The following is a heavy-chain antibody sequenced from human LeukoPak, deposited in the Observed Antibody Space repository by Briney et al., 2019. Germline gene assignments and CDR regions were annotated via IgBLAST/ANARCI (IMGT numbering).Heavy chain of an antibody. V-gene: IGHV4-59*01. Sequence: PSETLSLTCTVSGGSISSYYWSWIRQPQEKGLEWIGYIYYSSTNYNPSLKSRVTISVDTSKNQFSLRLSSVTAADTAVYYCTRGMSGTFNAYFDYWGQGTLVTVSS. CDR1: GGSISSYY. D-gene: IGHD1-26*01. CDR2: IYYSST. J-gene: IGHJ4*02. CDR3: TRGMSGTFNAYFDY.